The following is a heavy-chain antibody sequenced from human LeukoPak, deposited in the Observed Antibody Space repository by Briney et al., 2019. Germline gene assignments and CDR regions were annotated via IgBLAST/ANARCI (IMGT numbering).Heavy chain of an antibody. Sequence: GGSLGLSCAACGFAFSTYTMNWARQAPGKGLEWVASIISGGTTTHYAFSVKGRFTISRDNAQNVLYLQMNGLRGDDAALYYCLRGDSRDFWGQGTLVTVSS. CDR1: GFAFSTYT. CDR2: IISGGTTT. J-gene: IGHJ4*02. CDR3: LRGDSRDF. V-gene: IGHV3-21*06. D-gene: IGHD3-22*01.